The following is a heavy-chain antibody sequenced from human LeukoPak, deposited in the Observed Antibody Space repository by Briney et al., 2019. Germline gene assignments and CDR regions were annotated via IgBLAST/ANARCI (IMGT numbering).Heavy chain of an antibody. J-gene: IGHJ4*02. CDR2: VSVEGTGR. D-gene: IGHD4-11*01. V-gene: IGHV3-30*04. CDR3: ATVTKVDFDY. CDR1: GFTFSSYT. Sequence: PGGSLRLSCAASGFTFSSYTFYWFRQAPGKGLEWVASVSVEGTGRYFPGSVEGRFTISRDDSKNTVSLQMSNVRAEDTAVHFCATVTKVDFDYWGQGTLVTVSS.